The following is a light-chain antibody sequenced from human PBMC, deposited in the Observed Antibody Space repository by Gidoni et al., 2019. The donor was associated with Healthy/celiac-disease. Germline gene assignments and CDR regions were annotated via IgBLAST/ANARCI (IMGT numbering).Light chain of an antibody. J-gene: IGLJ2*01. CDR1: SSNIGINT. CDR3: AAWDDSLNGHVV. Sequence: QSVLTQPPSASGTPGQRVTISCSGSSSNIGINTVNWYQQIPGTAPKLLIYSHNHRPSGVPYRFSGSKSGTSASLAISGLQSEDAADYYCAAWDDSLNGHVVFGGGTKLTVL. CDR2: SHN. V-gene: IGLV1-44*01.